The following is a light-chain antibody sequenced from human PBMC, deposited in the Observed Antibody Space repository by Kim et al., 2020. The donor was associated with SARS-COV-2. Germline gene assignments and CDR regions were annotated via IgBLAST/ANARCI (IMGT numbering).Light chain of an antibody. CDR2: EDN. J-gene: IGLJ2*01. V-gene: IGLV6-57*04. CDR1: SGSIASNY. Sequence: NFMLTQPHSVSESPGKTVTISCTRRSGSIASNYVQWYQQLPGSAPTTVIYEDNQRPSGVPDRFSGSIDSSSNSASLTISGLKTEDESDYYCQSYDSSNHEGVFGGGTQLTVL. CDR3: QSYDSSNHEGV.